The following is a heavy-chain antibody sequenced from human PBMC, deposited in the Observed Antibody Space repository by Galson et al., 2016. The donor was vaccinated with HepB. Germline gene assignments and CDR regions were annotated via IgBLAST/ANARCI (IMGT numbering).Heavy chain of an antibody. V-gene: IGHV4-59*01. Sequence: SETLSLTCTVSGGSISGCYWSWIRQSPGRGLEWIGTIYYGGTTNYNPSLESRVTISVEASKNQFSLNLRSVTAADTAVYYCARGGASSKWLDPWGQGSLVTVSS. CDR1: GGSISGCY. D-gene: IGHD6-6*01. CDR3: ARGGASSKWLDP. J-gene: IGHJ5*02. CDR2: IYYGGTT.